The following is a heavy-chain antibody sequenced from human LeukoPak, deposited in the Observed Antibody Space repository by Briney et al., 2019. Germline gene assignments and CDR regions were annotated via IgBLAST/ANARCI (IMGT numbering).Heavy chain of an antibody. Sequence: GGSLRLSCAASGFTVSNYNMNWVRLAPGKGLEWVSSISSSSSYIYYADSVKGRFTISRDNAKNSLYLQMNSLRAEDAAVYYCARDIGIAARPVFGYWGQGTLVTVSS. CDR2: ISSSSSYI. D-gene: IGHD6-6*01. J-gene: IGHJ4*02. CDR1: GFTVSNYN. CDR3: ARDIGIAARPVFGY. V-gene: IGHV3-21*01.